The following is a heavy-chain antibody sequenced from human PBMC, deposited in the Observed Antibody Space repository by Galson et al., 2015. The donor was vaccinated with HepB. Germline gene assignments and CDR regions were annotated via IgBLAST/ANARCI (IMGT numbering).Heavy chain of an antibody. J-gene: IGHJ6*03. CDR3: ARGGWELLAGDQNYYYYMDV. CDR2: IIPIFGTA. CDR1: GGTFSSYA. V-gene: IGHV1-69*13. Sequence: SVKVSCKASGGTFSSYAISWVRQAPGQGLEWMGGIIPIFGTANYAQKFQGRVTITADESTSTAYMELSSLRSEDTAVYYCARGGWELLAGDQNYYYYMDVWGKGTTVTVSS. D-gene: IGHD1-26*01.